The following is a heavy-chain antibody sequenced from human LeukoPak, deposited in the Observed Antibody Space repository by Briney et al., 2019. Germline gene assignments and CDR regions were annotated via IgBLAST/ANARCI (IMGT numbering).Heavy chain of an antibody. Sequence: GGSLRLSCAASRFTFSSYEMNWVRQAPGKGLEWASYISSSGSTIYYADSVKGRFTISRENAKNSLYLQMNSLRAEDTAVYYCARGFTSGSSNLDYWGQGTLVTVSS. D-gene: IGHD1-26*01. CDR2: ISSSGSTI. CDR3: ARGFTSGSSNLDY. J-gene: IGHJ4*02. CDR1: RFTFSSYE. V-gene: IGHV3-48*03.